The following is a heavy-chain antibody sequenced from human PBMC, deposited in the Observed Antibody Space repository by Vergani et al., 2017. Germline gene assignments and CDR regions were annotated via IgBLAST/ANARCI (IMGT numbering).Heavy chain of an antibody. CDR1: GDSVISTDYH. V-gene: IGHV4-39*01. J-gene: IGHJ4*02. D-gene: IGHD3/OR15-3a*01. Sequence: QVQLQESGPGLVTPSETLSLTCTVSGDSVISTDYHWGWIRQPPGKGLEWIGSMDYSGSTSYNPSLESRISISFETPKNQFSLRLTSVTAADTAVYYCASKRGACRAAYCHSYDFWGPGTLVTVSS. CDR3: ASKRGACRAAYCHSYDF. CDR2: MDYSGST.